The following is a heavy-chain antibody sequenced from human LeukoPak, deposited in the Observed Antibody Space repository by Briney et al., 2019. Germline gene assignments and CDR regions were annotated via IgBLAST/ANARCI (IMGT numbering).Heavy chain of an antibody. J-gene: IGHJ4*02. CDR2: INPNSGGT. Sequence: GASVKVSCKASGYTFTGYYMHWVRQAPGQGLEWMGWINPNSGGTNYAQKFQGRVTMTRDTSISTAYMELSRLRSDDTAVYYCARGPNTYSSSSGYWGQGTLVTVSS. CDR3: ARGPNTYSSSSGY. V-gene: IGHV1-2*02. CDR1: GYTFTGYY. D-gene: IGHD6-13*01.